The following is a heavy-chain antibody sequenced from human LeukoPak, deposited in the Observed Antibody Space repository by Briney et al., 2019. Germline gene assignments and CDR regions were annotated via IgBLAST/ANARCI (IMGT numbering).Heavy chain of an antibody. Sequence: ASVKVSCKASGYTFSSYDINWVRQATGQGLEWMGWMNPNSGNTGFAQKFKGRLTITRDTSIGTAYMELSSLKPEDTAVYYCARVHYQEPNNWFGPWGQGTQVTVSS. V-gene: IGHV1-8*02. J-gene: IGHJ5*02. CDR3: ARVHYQEPNNWFGP. CDR1: GYTFSSYD. D-gene: IGHD2-2*01. CDR2: MNPNSGNT.